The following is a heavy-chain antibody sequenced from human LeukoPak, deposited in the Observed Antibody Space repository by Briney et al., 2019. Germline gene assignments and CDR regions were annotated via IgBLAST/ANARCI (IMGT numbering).Heavy chain of an antibody. CDR1: GFTFGDYA. V-gene: IGHV3-49*04. J-gene: IGHJ4*02. Sequence: PRGSLRLSCTASGFTFGDYAMSWVRQAPGKGLEWVGFIRSRAYGGTTEYAASVRGRFTISRDDSKSIAYLQMNSLKTEDTAVYYCTREESPYYFDYWGQGTLVTVSS. CDR3: TREESPYYFDY. CDR2: IRSRAYGGTT.